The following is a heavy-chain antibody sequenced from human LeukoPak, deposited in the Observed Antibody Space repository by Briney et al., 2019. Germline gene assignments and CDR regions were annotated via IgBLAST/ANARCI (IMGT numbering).Heavy chain of an antibody. V-gene: IGHV3-7*01. CDR2: IKQDGREK. Sequence: GGSLRLSCAASGFTFSSYWMSWVRQAPGKGLERVAHIKQDGREKYYVDSVKGRFTISRDNAKNSLYLQMNSLRAEDTAVYYCAREEITYYDFWSGYYTGTPFDYWGQGTLVTVSS. CDR3: AREEITYYDFWSGYYTGTPFDY. CDR1: GFTFSSYW. J-gene: IGHJ4*02. D-gene: IGHD3-3*01.